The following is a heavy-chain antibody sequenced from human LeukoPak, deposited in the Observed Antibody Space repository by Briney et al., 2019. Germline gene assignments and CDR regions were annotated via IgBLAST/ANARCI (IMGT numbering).Heavy chain of an antibody. CDR2: IYSGGST. CDR1: GFTFSSYA. D-gene: IGHD2-15*01. V-gene: IGHV3-53*01. J-gene: IGHJ4*02. CDR3: ARGLAASTSYYFDY. Sequence: PGGSLRLSCAASGFTFSSYAMSWVRQAPGKGLEWVSVIYSGGSTFYADSVKGRFTISRDNSKNTLYLQMNSLRAEDTAVYYCARGLAASTSYYFDYWGQGALVTVSS.